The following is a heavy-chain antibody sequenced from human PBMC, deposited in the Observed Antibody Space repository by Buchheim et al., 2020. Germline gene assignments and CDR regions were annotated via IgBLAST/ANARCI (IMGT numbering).Heavy chain of an antibody. CDR2: INHSGST. CDR3: ARGGYDFWSGYYNHYYYYMDV. CDR1: GGSFSGYY. J-gene: IGHJ6*03. Sequence: QVQLQQWGAGLLKPSETLSLTCAVYGGSFSGYYWSWIRQPPGKGLEWIGEINHSGSTNYNPSLKSRVPISVDTSKNPLSLKLSSVTAADTAVYYCARGGYDFWSGYYNHYYYYMDVWGKGTT. V-gene: IGHV4-34*01. D-gene: IGHD3-3*01.